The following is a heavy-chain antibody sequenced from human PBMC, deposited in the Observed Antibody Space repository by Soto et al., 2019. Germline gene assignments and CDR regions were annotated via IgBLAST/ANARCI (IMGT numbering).Heavy chain of an antibody. D-gene: IGHD6-19*01. Sequence: QVQIVKSCVAVKQPGASVKVSCKASGYTFTSYGISWVRQAPGQGLEWMGWVNAYNGNTNSAQKFQGRVTMTTDTYTSTAYMELRSLRSDDTAVYYCAREAVSGRTGFDYWGQGTMVTVSS. CDR2: VNAYNGNT. J-gene: IGHJ4*02. CDR3: AREAVSGRTGFDY. CDR1: GYTFTSYG. V-gene: IGHV1-18*01.